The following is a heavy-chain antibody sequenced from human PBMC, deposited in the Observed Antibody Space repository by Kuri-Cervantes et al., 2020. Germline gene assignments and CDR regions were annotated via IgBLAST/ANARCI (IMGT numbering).Heavy chain of an antibody. D-gene: IGHD2-8*02. CDR2: TYYRSKWYN. V-gene: IGHV6-1*01. J-gene: IGHJ4*01. CDR1: GDSVSSNSAA. CDR3: ARDVPPGACTGGYCYLSY. Sequence: SQTLSLTCAISGDSVSSNSAAWNWIRQSPSRGLEWLGRTYYRSKWYNDYAVSVKCRITINPDTSKNQFSLQLNSVTPEDTAVYYRARDVPPGACTGGYCYLSYWGHGTLVTVSS.